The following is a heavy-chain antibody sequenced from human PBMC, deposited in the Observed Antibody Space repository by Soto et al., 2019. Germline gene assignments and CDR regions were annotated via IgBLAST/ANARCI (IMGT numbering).Heavy chain of an antibody. V-gene: IGHV3-30-3*01. CDR1: GCTFSSYA. Sequence: GGSLRLSCAASGCTFSSYAMHWVRQAPGKGLEWVAVISYDGSNKYYADSVKGRFTISRDNSKNTLYLQMNSLRAEDTAVYYCARVDYGRGYYYYYYGMDVWGQGTTVTVSS. D-gene: IGHD4-17*01. CDR2: ISYDGSNK. J-gene: IGHJ6*02. CDR3: ARVDYGRGYYYYYYGMDV.